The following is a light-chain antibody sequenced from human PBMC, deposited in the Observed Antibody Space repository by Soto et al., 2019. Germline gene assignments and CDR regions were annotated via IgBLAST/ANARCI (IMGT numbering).Light chain of an antibody. CDR3: SSYGGSSTL. J-gene: IGLJ2*01. CDR2: DVS. Sequence: QSALTQPASLSGSPGQSITISCTGTSSDIGSYNYVSWYQQHPGKAPKLMIFDVSYRPSGISDRFSGSKSGNTASLTISGLQPEDEADYYCSSYGGSSTLLGGGTKLTVL. CDR1: SSDIGSYNY. V-gene: IGLV2-14*03.